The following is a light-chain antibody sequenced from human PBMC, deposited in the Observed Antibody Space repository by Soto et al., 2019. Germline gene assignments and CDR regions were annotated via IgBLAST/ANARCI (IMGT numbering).Light chain of an antibody. CDR2: GAS. Sequence: ENVLTQSPGTLSLSPGERATLSCRASQSVTSNFLAWYQQKPGQAPRLLIYGASTRAAGVPDRFSGSGSGTDFHLTITRLEPEDFAVYYCQQYGRSPLLYTFGQGTKLGVK. CDR1: QSVTSNF. J-gene: IGKJ2*01. CDR3: QQYGRSPLLYT. V-gene: IGKV3-20*01.